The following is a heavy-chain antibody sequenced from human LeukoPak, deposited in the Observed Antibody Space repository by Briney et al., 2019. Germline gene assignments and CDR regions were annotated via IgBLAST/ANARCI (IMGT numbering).Heavy chain of an antibody. D-gene: IGHD3-22*01. Sequence: GGSLRLSCAASGFTFSSYGMHWVRQAPGKGLEWVAVIWYDGSNKYYADSVKGRFTISRDNSKNTLYLQMNSLRAEDTAVYYCAGERYYDSSGYYYAYYFDYWGQGTLVTVSS. J-gene: IGHJ4*02. CDR2: IWYDGSNK. CDR3: AGERYYDSSGYYYAYYFDY. V-gene: IGHV3-33*01. CDR1: GFTFSSYG.